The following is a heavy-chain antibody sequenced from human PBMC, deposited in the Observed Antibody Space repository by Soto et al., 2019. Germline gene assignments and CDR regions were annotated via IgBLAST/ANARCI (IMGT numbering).Heavy chain of an antibody. CDR3: AHRRWDDSRWYGEWFDP. J-gene: IGHJ5*02. CDR2: IYWVNDK. Sequence: SGPTLVNPTQTLTLTCTLSGFSITTSGVGVGWIRQTPGKALEWLAVIYWVNDKRYSPSLKDRLTITKDTSRNQVLLTMMNMDPVDTATYYCAHRRWDDSRWYGEWFDPWGQGTLVTVSS. D-gene: IGHD6-19*01. V-gene: IGHV2-5*02. CDR1: GFSITTSGVG.